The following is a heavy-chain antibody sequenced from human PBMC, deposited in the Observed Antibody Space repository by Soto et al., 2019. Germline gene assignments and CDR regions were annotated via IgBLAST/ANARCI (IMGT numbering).Heavy chain of an antibody. J-gene: IGHJ4*02. D-gene: IGHD3-16*02. V-gene: IGHV3-9*01. CDR2: ISWNRGSI. Sequence: EVQLVESGGGLVQPGRSLRLSCAASGFTFGDYAMHWVRQLPGKGLEWVSGISWNRGSIGYADSVKGRFTISRDNAKNALYLEMNSLRAEDTAFYFCAKDMIAFGGLFVPNLDYWGQGTLVTVSS. CDR1: GFTFGDYA. CDR3: AKDMIAFGGLFVPNLDY.